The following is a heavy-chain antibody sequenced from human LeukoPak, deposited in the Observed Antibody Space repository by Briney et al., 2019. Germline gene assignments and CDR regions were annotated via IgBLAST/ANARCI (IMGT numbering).Heavy chain of an antibody. D-gene: IGHD3-3*01. J-gene: IGHJ4*02. CDR2: INADESRI. CDR3: ARGWRDHYAIDS. CDR1: GFTFSSYW. V-gene: IGHV3-74*01. Sequence: PGGSLRLSCTASGFTFSSYWMHWVRQAPGKGLVWVSRINADESRINYADSVKGRITISRDNAETTVYLQMNSLRVDDTAVYYCARGWRDHYAIDSWGQGILVTVSP.